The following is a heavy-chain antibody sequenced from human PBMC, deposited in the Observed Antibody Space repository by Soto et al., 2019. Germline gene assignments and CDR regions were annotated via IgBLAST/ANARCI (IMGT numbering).Heavy chain of an antibody. V-gene: IGHV4-59*01. D-gene: IGHD6-19*01. J-gene: IGHJ4*02. CDR2: VYYTGST. Sequence: SETLSLTCTVSGGSISSYYWSWIRQSPVKGLEWLGYVYYTGSTNYSPSLRSRVSISVDTSKNEFSLRLSSVTAADTAVYFCARSVAVPGAHIDYWGQGTQVTVSS. CDR1: GGSISSYY. CDR3: ARSVAVPGAHIDY.